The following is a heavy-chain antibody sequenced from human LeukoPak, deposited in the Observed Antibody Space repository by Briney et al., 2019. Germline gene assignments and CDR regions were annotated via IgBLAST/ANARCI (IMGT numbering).Heavy chain of an antibody. J-gene: IGHJ6*02. CDR2: IWYDGSNK. V-gene: IGHV3-33*01. CDR1: GFTFSSYG. CDR3: ARDFLGRMVYYYYGMDV. D-gene: IGHD2-8*01. Sequence: GGSPRLSCAASGFTFSSYGMHWVRQAPGKGLEWVAVIWYDGSNKYYADSVKGRFTISRDNSKNTLYLQMNSLRAEDTAVYYCARDFLGRMVYYYYGMDVWGQGTTVTVSS.